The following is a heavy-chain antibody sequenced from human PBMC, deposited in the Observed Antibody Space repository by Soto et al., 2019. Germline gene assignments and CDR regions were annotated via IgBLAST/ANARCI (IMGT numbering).Heavy chain of an antibody. J-gene: IGHJ4*02. CDR3: ARLGGYVSVGYYYLWDS. CDR1: DGSMNSDSSH. CDR2: INHSGST. V-gene: IGHV4-39*01. Sequence: SETLSLTCRVSDGSMNSDSSHWGWIRQPPGKGLEWIGVINHSGSTYHNLSLKGRVTMSVDASRNQFSLKLTSMTAADTAVYYCARLGGYVSVGYYYLWDSWGQGTLVTVSS. D-gene: IGHD3-22*01.